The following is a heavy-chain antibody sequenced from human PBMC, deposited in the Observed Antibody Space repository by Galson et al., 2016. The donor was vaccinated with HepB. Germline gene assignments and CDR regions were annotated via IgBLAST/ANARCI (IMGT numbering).Heavy chain of an antibody. CDR2: INAVNGNT. CDR3: ARAEGFLSGYEYYDYCGMDV. J-gene: IGHJ6*02. D-gene: IGHD3-3*01. V-gene: IGHV1-3*01. CDR1: GYTFTSYA. Sequence: SVKVSCKASGYTFTSYAIHWVRQAPGQRLEWMGWINAVNGNTKYAQKFQDRVTITTDTTATTAYMELSSLRSEDTAVYYCARAEGFLSGYEYYDYCGMDVWGQGTTVTVSS.